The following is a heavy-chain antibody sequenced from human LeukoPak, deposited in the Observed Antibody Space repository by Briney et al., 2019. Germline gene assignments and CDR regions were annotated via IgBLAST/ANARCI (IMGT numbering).Heavy chain of an antibody. CDR2: ITYDGSSE. CDR1: GFTFSNYG. CDR3: ARDGLPMITFGGVIVYWFDP. V-gene: IGHV3-30*03. D-gene: IGHD3-16*02. Sequence: GGSLRLSCVASGFTFSNYGMHWVRQAPGKGLEWVATITYDGSSEYYADSVKDRFTVSRDNSKNTLYLQMNSLRAEDTAVYYCARDGLPMITFGGVIVYWFDPWGQGTLVTVSS. J-gene: IGHJ5*02.